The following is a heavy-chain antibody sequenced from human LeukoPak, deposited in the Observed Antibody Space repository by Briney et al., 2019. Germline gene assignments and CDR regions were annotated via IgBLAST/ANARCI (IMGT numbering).Heavy chain of an antibody. Sequence: GGSLRLSCAASGFTFSSHAMSWVRQAPGKGLEWVSASSGSSGSTYYAASVNGRFTISRDNSKETLYLQMNRLRAEDTAVYYCAKQRGSGGYYYFDYWGQGTLVTVSP. CDR2: SSGSSGST. CDR3: AKQRGSGGYYYFDY. CDR1: GFTFSSHA. D-gene: IGHD1-26*01. J-gene: IGHJ4*02. V-gene: IGHV3-23*01.